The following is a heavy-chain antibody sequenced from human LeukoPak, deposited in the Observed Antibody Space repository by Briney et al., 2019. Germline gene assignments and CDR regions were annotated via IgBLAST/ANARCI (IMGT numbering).Heavy chain of an antibody. V-gene: IGHV3-74*01. CDR2: INSDGSST. CDR1: GFTFSVNW. D-gene: IGHD7-27*01. Sequence: PGGSLRLSCAASGFTFSVNWMHWVRQAPGKGLVWVSHINSDGSSTTYADSVKGRFTISRDDSRDTLYLQMNTLNSEDTAVYFCARDLGFYGMDVWGQGTTVTVSS. J-gene: IGHJ6*02. CDR3: ARDLGFYGMDV.